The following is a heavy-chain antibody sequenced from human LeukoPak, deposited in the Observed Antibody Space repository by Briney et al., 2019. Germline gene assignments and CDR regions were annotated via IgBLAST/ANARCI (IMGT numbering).Heavy chain of an antibody. D-gene: IGHD2-8*02. V-gene: IGHV3-21*01. CDR2: ISSSSSYI. J-gene: IGHJ4*02. CDR3: ARDLVGAFDY. Sequence: GGSLRLSCAASGFTFSSYSMNSVRHAPGQGLEWVSSISSSSSYIYYADSVKGRFTISRDNAKNSLYLQMNSLRAEDTAVYYCARDLVGAFDYWGQGTLVTVSS. CDR1: GFTFSSYS.